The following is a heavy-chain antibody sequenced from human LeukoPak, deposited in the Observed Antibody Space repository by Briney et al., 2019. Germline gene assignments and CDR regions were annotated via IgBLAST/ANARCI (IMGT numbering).Heavy chain of an antibody. V-gene: IGHV2-5*02. D-gene: IGHD3-9*01. CDR1: GFSLSTSGVG. Sequence: SGPTLVKPTQTLTLTFTFSGFSLSTSGVGVGWIRQPPGKALEWLALIYWDDGKRYSPSLKSRLTITKDTSKNQVVLTMTNMDPVDTATYYCAHSRSYYDILTGYRVDTLDYGMDVWGQGTTVTVSS. CDR3: AHSRSYYDILTGYRVDTLDYGMDV. J-gene: IGHJ6*02. CDR2: IYWDDGK.